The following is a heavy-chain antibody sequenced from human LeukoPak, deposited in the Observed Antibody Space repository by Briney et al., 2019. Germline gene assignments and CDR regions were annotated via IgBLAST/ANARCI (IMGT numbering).Heavy chain of an antibody. CDR3: ARDDVAAAGTGPLY. V-gene: IGHV3-30*03. J-gene: IGHJ4*02. CDR2: ISYDGSNK. D-gene: IGHD6-13*01. CDR1: GFTFSSYG. Sequence: GRSLRLSCAASGFTFSSYGMHWVRQAPGKGLEWVAVISYDGSNKYYADSVKGRFTISRDNSKNTLYLQMNSLRAEDTAVYYCARDDVAAAGTGPLYWGQGTLVTASS.